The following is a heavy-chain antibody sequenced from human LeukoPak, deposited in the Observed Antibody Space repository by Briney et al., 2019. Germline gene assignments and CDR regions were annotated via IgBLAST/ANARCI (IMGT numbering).Heavy chain of an antibody. J-gene: IGHJ4*02. CDR1: GFTFDDYA. CDR2: INWNSDSI. Sequence: PGRSLRLSCAASGFTFDDYAMHWVRQAPGKGLEWVSGINWNSDSIGYADSVKGRFTISRDNAKNSLYLQMNSLRAEDTALYYCAKDIGSSGYYYPDYWGQGTLVTVSS. CDR3: AKDIGSSGYYYPDY. V-gene: IGHV3-9*01. D-gene: IGHD3-22*01.